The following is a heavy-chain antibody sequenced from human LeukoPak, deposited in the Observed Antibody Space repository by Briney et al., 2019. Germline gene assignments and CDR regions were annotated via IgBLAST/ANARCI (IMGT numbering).Heavy chain of an antibody. Sequence: SVKVSCKASGGTFSSYAISWVRQAPGQGLEWMGGIIPIFGTANYAQKFQGRVTITADKSTSTAYMELSSLRSEDTAVYYCASRTYGDYEYFQHWGQGTLVTVSS. CDR3: ASRTYGDYEYFQH. V-gene: IGHV1-69*06. CDR2: IIPIFGTA. CDR1: GGTFSSYA. D-gene: IGHD4-17*01. J-gene: IGHJ1*01.